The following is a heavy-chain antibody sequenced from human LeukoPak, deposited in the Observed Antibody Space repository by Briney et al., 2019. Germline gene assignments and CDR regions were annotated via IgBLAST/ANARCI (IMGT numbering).Heavy chain of an antibody. J-gene: IGHJ6*02. V-gene: IGHV3-33*01. CDR1: GFTFSRYA. CDR3: ATAPLLRGERGEHYKYGMDV. D-gene: IGHD2-15*01. Sequence: PGGSLRLSCEASGFTFSRYAMHWVRQAPGKGLEWGAVIWYDGSNKYYADSVKGRFTISRDNSRNTLYLQMNSLRAEDTAIYYCATAPLLRGERGEHYKYGMDVWGQGTTVIVSS. CDR2: IWYDGSNK.